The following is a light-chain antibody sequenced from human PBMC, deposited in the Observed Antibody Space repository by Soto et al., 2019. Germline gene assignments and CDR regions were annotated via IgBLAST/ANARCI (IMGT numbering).Light chain of an antibody. CDR1: QSVRSL. CDR2: GAS. J-gene: IGKJ1*01. CDR3: QQYDSSSWT. V-gene: IGKV3-20*01. Sequence: EIVLTQSPATLSLSPGERATLSCRASQSVRSLLAWYQQKPGQAPRLLIYGASGRATGIPDRFSGSGSGTDFTLTISRLEPEDFAVYYCQQYDSSSWTFGPGTKVDIK.